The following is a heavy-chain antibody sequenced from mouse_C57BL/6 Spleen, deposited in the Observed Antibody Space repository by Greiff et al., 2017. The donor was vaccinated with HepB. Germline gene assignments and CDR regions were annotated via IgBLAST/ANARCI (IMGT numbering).Heavy chain of an antibody. CDR1: GYSFPDYN. D-gene: IGHD1-1*01. V-gene: IGHV1-39*01. Sequence: EVQLQESGPELVKPGASVKISCKASGYSFPDYNMNWVKQSNGKSLEWIGVINPNYGTTSYNQKFKGKATLTVDQSSSTAYMQLNSLTSEDSAVYYCARGGYYYGSFYAMDYWGQGTSVTVSS. CDR3: ARGGYYYGSFYAMDY. J-gene: IGHJ4*01. CDR2: INPNYGTT.